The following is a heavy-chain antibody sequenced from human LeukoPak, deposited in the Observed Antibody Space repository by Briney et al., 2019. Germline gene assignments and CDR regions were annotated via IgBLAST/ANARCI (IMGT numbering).Heavy chain of an antibody. CDR1: SGSISSSSYY. Sequence: SETLSLTCTVSSGSISSSSYYWSWIRQPPGKGLEWIGYMYYSGNTNYNPSLKSRVTISVDTSKNQFSLNLSSVTAADTAVYYCARAGVAGPPPVWGQGTMVTVSS. CDR3: ARAGVAGPPPV. D-gene: IGHD6-19*01. CDR2: MYYSGNT. J-gene: IGHJ3*01. V-gene: IGHV4-61*05.